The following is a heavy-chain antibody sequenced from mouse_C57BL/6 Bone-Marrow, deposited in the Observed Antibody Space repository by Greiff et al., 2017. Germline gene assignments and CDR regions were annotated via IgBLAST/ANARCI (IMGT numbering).Heavy chain of an antibody. V-gene: IGHV1-55*01. D-gene: IGHD1-1*01. J-gene: IGHJ2*01. CDR1: GYTFTSYW. CDR3: ARKIYYGSSPDY. CDR2: IYPGSGST. Sequence: QVQLQQPGAELVKPGASVKMSCKASGYTFTSYWITWVKQRPGQGLEWIGDIYPGSGSTNYNEKFKSKATLTVDTSSSTAYMQLSSLTSEDSAVYYCARKIYYGSSPDYWGQGTTLTASS.